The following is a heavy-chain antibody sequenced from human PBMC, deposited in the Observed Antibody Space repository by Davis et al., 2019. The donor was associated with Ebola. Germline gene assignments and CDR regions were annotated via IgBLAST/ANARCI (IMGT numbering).Heavy chain of an antibody. CDR1: GFTFSNYW. V-gene: IGHV3-43D*03. CDR3: AKDTANIWFDI. Sequence: GESLKISCAASGFTFSNYWMHWVRQVPGKGLEWVSLISWDGRSTAYADSVRDRFSISRDNSRNFLYLQMNGLRAEDTAIYYCAKDTANIWFDIWGQGTMVTVSS. J-gene: IGHJ3*02. D-gene: IGHD2/OR15-2a*01. CDR2: ISWDGRST.